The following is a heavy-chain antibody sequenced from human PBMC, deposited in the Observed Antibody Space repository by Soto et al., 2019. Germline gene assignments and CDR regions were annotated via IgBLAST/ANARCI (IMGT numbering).Heavy chain of an antibody. CDR3: AKDRASYYDSSGYYDAGY. CDR2: ISYDGSNK. J-gene: IGHJ4*02. CDR1: GFTFSSYG. D-gene: IGHD3-22*01. Sequence: GGSLRLSCAASGFTFSSYGMHWVRQAPGKGLEWVAVISYDGSNKYYADSVKGRFTISRDNSKNTLYLQMNSLRAEDTAVYYCAKDRASYYDSSGYYDAGYWGQGTLVTVSS. V-gene: IGHV3-30*18.